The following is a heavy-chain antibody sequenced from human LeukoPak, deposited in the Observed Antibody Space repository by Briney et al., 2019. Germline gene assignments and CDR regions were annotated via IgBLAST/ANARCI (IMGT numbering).Heavy chain of an antibody. CDR3: ASRATVTTDRFWFDP. Sequence: SETLSLTCAVYGGSFSGYYWSWIRQPPGKGLEWIGEINHSGSTNYNPSLKSRVTISVDTPKNQFSLKLSSVTAADTAVYYCASRATVTTDRFWFDPWGQGTLVTVSS. CDR1: GGSFSGYY. V-gene: IGHV4-34*01. D-gene: IGHD4-11*01. CDR2: INHSGST. J-gene: IGHJ5*02.